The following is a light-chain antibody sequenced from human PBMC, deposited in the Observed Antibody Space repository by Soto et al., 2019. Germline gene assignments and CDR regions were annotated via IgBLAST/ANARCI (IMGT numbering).Light chain of an antibody. Sequence: EIVMTQSPATLSVSPGERATLSCRASQSVRSNLAWYQQKPGQAPRLLIYGASTRATGIPARFSGSGSGTEFTFTISSLQSEDFATYYCHQSYSAPPTFGQGTKLDIK. CDR1: QSVRSN. CDR2: GAS. CDR3: HQSYSAPPT. V-gene: IGKV3-15*01. J-gene: IGKJ2*01.